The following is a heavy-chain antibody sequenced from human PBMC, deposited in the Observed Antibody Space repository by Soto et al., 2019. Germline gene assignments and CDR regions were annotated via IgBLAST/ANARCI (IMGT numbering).Heavy chain of an antibody. Sequence: WETVSLTCTVSGGSISSSSYYWGWIRQPPGKGLEWIGSIYYSGSTYYNPSLKSRVTISVDTSKNQFSLKLSSVTAADTAVYYCARNSSGWFAGEEYWGQGTLVTVSS. CDR2: IYYSGST. CDR3: ARNSSGWFAGEEY. V-gene: IGHV4-39*01. J-gene: IGHJ4*02. D-gene: IGHD6-19*01. CDR1: GGSISSSSYY.